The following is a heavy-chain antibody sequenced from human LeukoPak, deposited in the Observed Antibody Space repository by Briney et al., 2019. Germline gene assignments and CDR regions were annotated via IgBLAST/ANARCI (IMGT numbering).Heavy chain of an antibody. CDR3: ARLPYYDILTGYSYFVY. Sequence: GKSLKISCKDSGYNYTTYWIGWVRQLPGKGLEWIGIINPGDSDTKYSAPLHGQVTMSADKSISTAYLQWSSLKASVTAMYYCARLPYYDILTGYSYFVYWGQGTLVTVSS. V-gene: IGHV5-51*01. CDR1: GYNYTTYW. J-gene: IGHJ4*02. CDR2: INPGDSDT. D-gene: IGHD3-9*01.